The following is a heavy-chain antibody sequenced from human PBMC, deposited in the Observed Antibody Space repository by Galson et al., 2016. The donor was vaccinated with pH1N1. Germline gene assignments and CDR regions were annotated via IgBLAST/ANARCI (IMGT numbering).Heavy chain of an antibody. V-gene: IGHV3-15*01. CDR3: FVWHDDAWGTGNTFEV. CDR1: GFTFSNTW. J-gene: IGHJ3*01. CDR2: INRKFHGGAT. D-gene: IGHD1-14*01. Sequence: SLRLSCAASGFTFSNTWMHWVRQAPGKGLEWVGRINRKFHGGATDYAAPVQGRFTISRDDSEITLYPQMNSLKTEVTALYYSFVWHDDAWGTGNTFEVWCQGTMVSGAS.